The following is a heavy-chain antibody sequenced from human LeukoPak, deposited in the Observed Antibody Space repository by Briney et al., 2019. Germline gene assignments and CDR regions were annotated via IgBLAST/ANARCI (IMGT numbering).Heavy chain of an antibody. J-gene: IGHJ6*02. CDR2: IKQDGSEK. Sequence: GGSLRLSCAASGFTFSNYWVNWVRQAPGKGLEWVANIKQDGSEKYYVDSVKGRFTISRDNAKNSLYLQMNSLRAEDTAVYYCVRAMDVWGQGTTVTVSS. CDR1: GFTFSNYW. CDR3: VRAMDV. V-gene: IGHV3-7*04.